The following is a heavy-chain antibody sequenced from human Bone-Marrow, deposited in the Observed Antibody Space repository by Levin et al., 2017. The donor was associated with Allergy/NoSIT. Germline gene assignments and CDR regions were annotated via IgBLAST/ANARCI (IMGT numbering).Heavy chain of an antibody. J-gene: IGHJ4*02. CDR2: LYRSGTT. CDR3: ARGMRAAQRWYFDS. CDR1: GGSLYSDVHS. V-gene: IGHV4-30-2*01. Sequence: LRLSCDVSGGSLYSDVHSWAWIRQPAGKGLEWVGYLYRSGTTFSNPSLKNRVFISADRPNNRFSLNLMSVTVADTATYYCARGMRAAQRWYFDSWGQGALVVVSS. D-gene: IGHD2-15*01.